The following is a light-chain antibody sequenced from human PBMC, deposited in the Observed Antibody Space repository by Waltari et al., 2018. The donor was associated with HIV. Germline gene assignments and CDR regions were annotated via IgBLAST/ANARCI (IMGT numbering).Light chain of an antibody. CDR3: QQYHNKPLT. CDR2: KAS. Sequence: DVQMTQSPSTLSASVGDRVTITCRASESITSWLAWYQQKPGKAPKLLIYKASTLESVVPSRFSGSGSETEFTLTINSLQPDDFATYYCQQYHNKPLTFGGGTKVEIK. J-gene: IGKJ4*01. V-gene: IGKV1-5*03. CDR1: ESITSW.